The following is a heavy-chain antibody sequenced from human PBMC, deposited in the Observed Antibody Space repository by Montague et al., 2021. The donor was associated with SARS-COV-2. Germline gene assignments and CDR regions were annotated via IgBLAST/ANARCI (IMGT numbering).Heavy chain of an antibody. V-gene: IGHV4-39*07. D-gene: IGHD3-22*01. CDR3: ARGWFSPMLVVVIRGPFDY. CDR2: IYYSGST. Sequence: SETLSLTCTVSGGSISSSSYYWGWIRQPPGKGLEWIGTIYYSGSTXYNPSLKSRVTISVDTSKNQFSLKLSSVTAADTAVYYCARGWFSPMLVVVIRGPFDYWGQGALVTVSS. CDR1: GGSISSSSYY. J-gene: IGHJ4*02.